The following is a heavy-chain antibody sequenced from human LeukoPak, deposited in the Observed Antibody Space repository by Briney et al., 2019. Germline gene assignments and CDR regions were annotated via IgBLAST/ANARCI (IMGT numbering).Heavy chain of an antibody. J-gene: IGHJ2*01. CDR3: ARHSDRTYYYDSSGYPPWYFDL. CDR2: IYYSGST. CDR1: GGSISSYY. D-gene: IGHD3-22*01. Sequence: SETPSLTCTVSGGSISSYYWSWIRQPPGKGLEWIGYIYYSGSTNYNPSLKSRVTISVDTSKNQFSLKLSSVTAADTAVYYCARHSDRTYYYDSSGYPPWYFDLWGRGTLVTVSS. V-gene: IGHV4-59*08.